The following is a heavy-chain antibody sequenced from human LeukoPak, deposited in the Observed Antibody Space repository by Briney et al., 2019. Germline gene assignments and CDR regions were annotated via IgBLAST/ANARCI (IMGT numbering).Heavy chain of an antibody. CDR2: IYSGGST. V-gene: IGHV3-53*01. D-gene: IGHD2-2*01. CDR1: GFTVSSNY. CDR3: ARGIPYQLLGAYFDY. Sequence: GGSLRLSCAASGFTVSSNYMSWVRQAPGKGLEWVSVIYSGGSTYYADSVKGRFTISRDNSKNTLYLQMNSLRAEDTAVYYCARGIPYQLLGAYFDYWGQGTLVTVPS. J-gene: IGHJ4*02.